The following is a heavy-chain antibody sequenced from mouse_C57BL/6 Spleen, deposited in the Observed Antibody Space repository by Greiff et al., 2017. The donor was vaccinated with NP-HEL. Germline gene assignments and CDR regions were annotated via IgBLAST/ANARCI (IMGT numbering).Heavy chain of an antibody. Sequence: QVQLQQPGTELVKPGASVKLSCKAYGYTFTSYWMHWVKQRPGQGLEWIGNINPSNGGTNYNEKFKSKATLTVDKSSSTAYMQLSSLTSEDSAVYYCARKGYGNPWFAYWGQGTLVTVSA. CDR2: INPSNGGT. CDR3: ARKGYGNPWFAY. V-gene: IGHV1-53*01. CDR1: GYTFTSYW. J-gene: IGHJ3*01. D-gene: IGHD2-1*01.